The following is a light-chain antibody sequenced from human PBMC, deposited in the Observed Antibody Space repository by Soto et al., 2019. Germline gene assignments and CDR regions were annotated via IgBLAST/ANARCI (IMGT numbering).Light chain of an antibody. Sequence: DIPVTLSPSFVSASVGDRVTITCRASQGISSYLAWYQQKPGKAPKLLIYAASTLQSGVPSRFSGSGSGTEFTLTISSLQPEDFATYYCQQLNSYPRPFCQGTKVDIK. J-gene: IGKJ1*01. CDR3: QQLNSYPRP. V-gene: IGKV1-9*01. CDR2: AAS. CDR1: QGISSY.